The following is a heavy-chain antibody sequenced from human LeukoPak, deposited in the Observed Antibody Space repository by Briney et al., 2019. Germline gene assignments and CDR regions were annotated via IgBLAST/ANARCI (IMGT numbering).Heavy chain of an antibody. CDR1: GYTFTGYY. Sequence: ASVKVSCKASGYTFTGYYMHWVRQAPGQGLEWMGWINTNSGGTNYAQKFQGRVTMTRDTSISTAYMELSRLRSDDTAVYYCARDPYYYDSSGYYPDWGQGTMVTVSS. V-gene: IGHV1-2*02. CDR3: ARDPYYYDSSGYYPD. D-gene: IGHD3-22*01. CDR2: INTNSGGT. J-gene: IGHJ3*01.